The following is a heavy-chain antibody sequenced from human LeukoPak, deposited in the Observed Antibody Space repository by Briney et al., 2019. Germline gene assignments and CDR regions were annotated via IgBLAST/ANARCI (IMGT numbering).Heavy chain of an antibody. J-gene: IGHJ3*02. CDR1: GYTLTELS. Sequence: ASVKVSCKVSGYTLTELSMHWVRQAPGKGLEWMGGFDPEDGETIYAQKFQGRVTMTEDTSTDTAYMELSSLRSEDTAVYYCASHPLSGSFPDAFDIWGQGTMVTVSS. D-gene: IGHD1-26*01. CDR2: FDPEDGET. CDR3: ASHPLSGSFPDAFDI. V-gene: IGHV1-24*01.